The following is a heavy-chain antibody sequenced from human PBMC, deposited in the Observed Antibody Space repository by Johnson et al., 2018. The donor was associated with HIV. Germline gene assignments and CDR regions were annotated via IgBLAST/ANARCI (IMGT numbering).Heavy chain of an antibody. Sequence: QVQLVESGGGLVQPGGSLRLSCAASGFTVSSNYMTWVRQAPGKGLEWVAFIRYDGSNKYYADSVQGRFTISRDNSKNTLYLQINSLRAEDTAVYYCARVGAFGDGISLGAFDIWGQGTMVTVSS. V-gene: IGHV3-30*02. CDR2: IRYDGSNK. CDR3: ARVGAFGDGISLGAFDI. CDR1: GFTVSSNY. J-gene: IGHJ3*02. D-gene: IGHD3-10*01.